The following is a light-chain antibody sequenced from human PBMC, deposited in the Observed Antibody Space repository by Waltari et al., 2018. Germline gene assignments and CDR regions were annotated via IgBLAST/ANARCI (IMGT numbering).Light chain of an antibody. J-gene: IGKJ1*01. V-gene: IGKV3-20*01. CDR3: QKYGNLPAT. CDR2: DAA. CDR1: QSVGRF. Sequence: EIVLTQSPGTLSLSPGERATLSCRASQSVGRFLAWDQQKPGQAPRLIIYDAATRVTGIPDRFSGSGSGTDFSLTISRLEPEDFAVYYCQKYGNLPATFGQGTKVEVK.